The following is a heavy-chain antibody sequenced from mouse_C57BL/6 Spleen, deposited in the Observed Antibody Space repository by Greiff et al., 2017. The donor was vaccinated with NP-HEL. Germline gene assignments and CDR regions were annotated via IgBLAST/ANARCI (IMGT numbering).Heavy chain of an antibody. D-gene: IGHD1-1*01. CDR2: IYPGDGDT. V-gene: IGHV1-82*01. J-gene: IGHJ2*01. Sequence: QVQLKESGPELVKPGASVKISCKASGYAFSSSWMNWVKQRPGKGLEWIGRIYPGDGDTNYNGKFKGKATLTADKSSSTAYMQLSSLTSEDSAVYFCARMDYGSSYVDCDYWGQGTTLTVSS. CDR3: ARMDYGSSYVDCDY. CDR1: GYAFSSSW.